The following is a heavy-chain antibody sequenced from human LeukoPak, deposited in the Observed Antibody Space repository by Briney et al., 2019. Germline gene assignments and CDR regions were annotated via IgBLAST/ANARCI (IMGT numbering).Heavy chain of an antibody. V-gene: IGHV1-69*01. J-gene: IGHJ5*02. CDR1: GGTFSSYA. CDR2: IIPIFGTA. CDR3: ARDLRGLQGSDP. Sequence: SVKVSCKASGGTFSSYAISWVRQAPGQGLEWMGGIIPIFGTANYAQKFQGRVTITADESTSTAYMELSSLRSEDTAVYYCARDLRGLQGSDPWGQGTLVTASS. D-gene: IGHD4-11*01.